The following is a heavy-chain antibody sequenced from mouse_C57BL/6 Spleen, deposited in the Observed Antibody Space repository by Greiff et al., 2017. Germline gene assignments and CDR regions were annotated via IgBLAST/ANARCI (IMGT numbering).Heavy chain of an antibody. D-gene: IGHD2-4*01. J-gene: IGHJ4*01. V-gene: IGHV1-55*01. Sequence: VKLQQPGAELVKPGASVKMSCKASGYTFTSYWITWVKQRPGQGLEWIGDIYPGSGSTNYNEKFKSKATLTVDTSSSTAYMQLSSLTSEDSAVYYCARRSYDYDEGAMDYWGQGTSVTVSS. CDR1: GYTFTSYW. CDR3: ARRSYDYDEGAMDY. CDR2: IYPGSGST.